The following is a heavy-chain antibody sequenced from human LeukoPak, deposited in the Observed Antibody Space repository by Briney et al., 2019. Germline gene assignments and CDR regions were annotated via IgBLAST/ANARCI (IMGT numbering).Heavy chain of an antibody. CDR2: INHSGST. Sequence: SETLSLTCAVYGGSFSGYYRSWIRQPPGKGLEWIGEINHSGSTNYNPSLKSRATISVDTSKNQFSLKLSSVTAADTPVYDCARGRYDILTGHFEDYWGQGTLVTVSS. D-gene: IGHD3-9*01. V-gene: IGHV4-34*01. CDR3: ARGRYDILTGHFEDY. J-gene: IGHJ4*02. CDR1: GGSFSGYY.